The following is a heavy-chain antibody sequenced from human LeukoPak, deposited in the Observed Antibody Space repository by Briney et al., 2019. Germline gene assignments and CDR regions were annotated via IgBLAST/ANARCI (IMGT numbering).Heavy chain of an antibody. J-gene: IGHJ4*02. V-gene: IGHV3-74*01. CDR2: INGDGSTT. CDR1: GFTFSTYC. D-gene: IGHD3-3*02. CDR3: AEAASVLGISF. Sequence: GGSLRLSCAASGFTFSTYCMHWVRLPPGKGPLWVSHINGDGSTTNYADSVKGRFTISRDNAKNTLYLQMGSLRAEDTAIYYWAEAASVLGISFWGQGTLVTVSS.